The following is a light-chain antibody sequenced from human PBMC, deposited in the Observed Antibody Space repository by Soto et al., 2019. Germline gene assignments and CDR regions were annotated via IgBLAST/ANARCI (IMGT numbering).Light chain of an antibody. CDR1: QSINNY. V-gene: IGKV1-39*01. J-gene: IGKJ2*01. Sequence: DIQMTQSPSSLSASVGDRVTITCRSTQSINNYLNWYQQKPGKAPKLLIYAATDLQSGVPSRFSGSGFRTDFTLTINSLHPEDFATFYCQQSYVAPYTFGQGTKLEIK. CDR2: AAT. CDR3: QQSYVAPYT.